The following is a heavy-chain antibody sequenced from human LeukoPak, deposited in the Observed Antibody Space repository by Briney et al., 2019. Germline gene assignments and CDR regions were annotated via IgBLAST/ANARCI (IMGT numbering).Heavy chain of an antibody. J-gene: IGHJ4*02. D-gene: IGHD6-19*01. CDR2: INHSGST. CDR1: GGSFSGYY. Sequence: PSETLSLTCAVYGGSFSGYYWSWLREPPGKGLEWIGEINHSGSTNYNPSLKSRLNISVDTSKNQFSLKLSSVTAADTAVYYWARGTAVAGIDYWGQGTRVTVSS. V-gene: IGHV4-34*01. CDR3: ARGTAVAGIDY.